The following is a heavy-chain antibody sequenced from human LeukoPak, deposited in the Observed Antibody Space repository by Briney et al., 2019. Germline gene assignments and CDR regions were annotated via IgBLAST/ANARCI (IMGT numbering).Heavy chain of an antibody. Sequence: GGSLRLSCAASTFTFRDHFMSWIRQPPGKGLEWVSYISSSGSDTYYSDSVKGRFTVSRDNAKNSLFLQMNSLRLEDTAVYYCVMFSTPGNWGQGTLVTVSS. V-gene: IGHV3-11*04. J-gene: IGHJ4*02. CDR2: ISSSGSDT. CDR1: TFTFRDHF. CDR3: VMFSTPGN.